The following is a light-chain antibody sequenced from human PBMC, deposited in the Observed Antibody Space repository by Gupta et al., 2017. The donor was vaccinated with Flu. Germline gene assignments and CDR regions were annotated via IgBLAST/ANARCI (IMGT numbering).Light chain of an antibody. J-gene: IGLJ2*01. CDR3: AADAVSNSWV. Sequence: SATTSSTGTSNVVGGFNYCSWYEQRPGKAPKLMIYEVSTWPVGVPDRFSGSKSGNSASLTVSELQDDDEADCSGAADAVSNSWVFGGGTKLTVL. V-gene: IGLV2-8*01. CDR2: EVS. CDR1: SNVVGGFNY.